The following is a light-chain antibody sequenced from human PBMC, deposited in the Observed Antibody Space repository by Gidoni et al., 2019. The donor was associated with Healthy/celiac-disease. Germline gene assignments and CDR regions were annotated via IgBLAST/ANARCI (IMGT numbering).Light chain of an antibody. CDR1: KLGDKY. CDR2: QDS. CDR3: QAWDSSTYV. J-gene: IGLJ1*01. V-gene: IGLV3-1*01. Sequence: SYELTPPPSVSGSQGQTASITCSGDKLGDKYACWYQQKPGQSPVLVIYQDSKRPSGIPERFSGSSSGNTATLTISGTQAMDEADYYCQAWDSSTYVFGTGTKVTVL.